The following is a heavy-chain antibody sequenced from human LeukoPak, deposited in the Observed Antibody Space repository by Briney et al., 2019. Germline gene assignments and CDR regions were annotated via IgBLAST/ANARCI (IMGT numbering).Heavy chain of an antibody. D-gene: IGHD6-13*01. V-gene: IGHV4-59*08. CDR3: AGSEDGSSWYGLH. Sequence: KPSETLSLTCTVSGGSMSNFYWSWIRQPPGKGLEWIGYIHYSGSTNYNPSLKSRVIMSLDTSGNQLSLQLSSVTAADTAMYYCAGSEDGSSWYGLHWGQGTLVIVSS. CDR2: IHYSGST. CDR1: GGSMSNFY. J-gene: IGHJ4*02.